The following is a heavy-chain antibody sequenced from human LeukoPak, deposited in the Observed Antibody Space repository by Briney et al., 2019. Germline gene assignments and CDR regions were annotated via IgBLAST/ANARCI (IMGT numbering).Heavy chain of an antibody. CDR2: INPSGGST. D-gene: IGHD5-24*01. CDR1: GYTFTSYY. V-gene: IGHV1-46*01. Sequence: ASVKVSCKASGYTFTSYYMHWVRQAPGQGLEWMGIINPSGGSTSYAQKFQGRVTMTRDTSTSTVYMELSSLRSEDTAVYYCARDREVEMATISLSWFDPWGQGTLVTVSS. J-gene: IGHJ5*02. CDR3: ARDREVEMATISLSWFDP.